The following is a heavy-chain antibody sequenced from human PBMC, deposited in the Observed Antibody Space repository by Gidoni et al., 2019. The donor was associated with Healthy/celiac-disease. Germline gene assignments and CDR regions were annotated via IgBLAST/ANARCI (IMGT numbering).Heavy chain of an antibody. CDR2: INAGNGNT. CDR3: ARGHSMVVVTAMAWDY. J-gene: IGHJ4*02. Sequence: QVQLVQSGAEVKKPGASVKVSCKASGYTFTSYAMHWVRQAPGQRLEWMGWINAGNGNTKYSQKFQGRVTITRDTSASTAYMELSSLRSEDTAVYYCARGHSMVVVTAMAWDYWGQGTLVTVSS. V-gene: IGHV1-3*01. CDR1: GYTFTSYA. D-gene: IGHD2-21*02.